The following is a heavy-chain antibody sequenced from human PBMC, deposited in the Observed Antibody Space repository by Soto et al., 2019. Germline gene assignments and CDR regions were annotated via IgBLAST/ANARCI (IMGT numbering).Heavy chain of an antibody. D-gene: IGHD1-26*01. Sequence: QVQLQESGPGLVKPSETLSLTCTVSGGSISSDYWSWIRQPPGKGLEWIGYIYYSGSTNYNPSLKSPATISVDTSKNQFSLQLTSVTAADTAVYYCARALRYGSWFDYWGQGTLVTVSS. CDR1: GGSISSDY. CDR2: IYYSGST. V-gene: IGHV4-59*01. J-gene: IGHJ4*02. CDR3: ARALRYGSWFDY.